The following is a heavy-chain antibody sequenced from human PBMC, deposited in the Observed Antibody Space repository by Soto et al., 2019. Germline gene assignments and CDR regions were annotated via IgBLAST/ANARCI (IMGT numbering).Heavy chain of an antibody. Sequence: EVQLVESGGGLVQPGGSLRLSCAASGFTFSNYSMNWVRQAPGKGLEWVSYIRSSNSIIYYADSVKGRFSISRDNAKNSLEPQINSLRDENTAVYYSARSRGGPIEYWGQGTLVTVSS. J-gene: IGHJ4*02. CDR2: IRSSNSII. CDR1: GFTFSNYS. V-gene: IGHV3-48*02. CDR3: ARSRGGPIEY.